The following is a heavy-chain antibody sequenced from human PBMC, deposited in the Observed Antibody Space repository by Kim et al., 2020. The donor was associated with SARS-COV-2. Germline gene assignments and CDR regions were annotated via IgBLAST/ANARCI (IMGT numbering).Heavy chain of an antibody. D-gene: IGHD6-13*01. CDR2: ISSSGSTI. V-gene: IGHV3-48*03. CDR3: ARDRGSSSWPSSQLYYYYGMDV. J-gene: IGHJ6*02. CDR1: GFTFSSYE. Sequence: GGSLRLSCAASGFTFSSYEMNWVRQAPGKGLEWVSYISSSGSTIYYADSVKGRFTISRDNAKNSLYLQMNSLRAEDTAVYYCARDRGSSSWPSSQLYYYYGMDVWGQGTTVTVSS.